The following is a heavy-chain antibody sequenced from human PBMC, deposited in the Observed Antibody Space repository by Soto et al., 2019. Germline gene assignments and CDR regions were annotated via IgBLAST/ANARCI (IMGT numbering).Heavy chain of an antibody. J-gene: IGHJ4*02. D-gene: IGHD3-16*01. Sequence: QVQLQESGPGLVKPSQTLSLTCTVSGGSISSGGYYWSWIRQHPGKGLEWIGYIYYSGSTYYNPFLKSRVTISVDTSKNQFSLKLRSVTAADTAVYYCARVGMITFGGGPLYFDYWGQGTLVTVSS. V-gene: IGHV4-31*03. CDR1: GGSISSGGYY. CDR2: IYYSGST. CDR3: ARVGMITFGGGPLYFDY.